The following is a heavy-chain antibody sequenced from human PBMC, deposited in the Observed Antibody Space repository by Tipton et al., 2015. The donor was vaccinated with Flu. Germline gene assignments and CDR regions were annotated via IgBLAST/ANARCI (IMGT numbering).Heavy chain of an antibody. Sequence: SLRLSCTASGFTLDDYVVSWFRQAPGKGLEWVGFIRTKVYGGTTEYAASVKGRFTISRDDSKTIAYLQMNSLNTEDTGVYYCTGGSTSSWLWGQGTLVTVSS. CDR3: TGGSTSSWL. CDR1: GFTLDDYV. J-gene: IGHJ4*02. V-gene: IGHV3-49*03. CDR2: IRTKVYGGTT. D-gene: IGHD6-13*01.